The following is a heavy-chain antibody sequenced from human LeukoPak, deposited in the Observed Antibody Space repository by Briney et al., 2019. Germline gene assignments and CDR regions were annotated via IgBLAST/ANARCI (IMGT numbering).Heavy chain of an antibody. CDR3: AKDRGTFGYSGSYSFPNWFDP. CDR1: GFTFSSYA. J-gene: IGHJ5*02. D-gene: IGHD1-26*01. CDR2: ISGSGGST. V-gene: IGHV3-23*01. Sequence: RSGGSLRLSCAASGFTFSSYAMSWVRQAPGKGLEWVSAISGSGGSTYYADSVKGRFTISRDNSKNTLYLQMNSLRAEDTAVYYCAKDRGTFGYSGSYSFPNWFDPWGQGTLVTVSS.